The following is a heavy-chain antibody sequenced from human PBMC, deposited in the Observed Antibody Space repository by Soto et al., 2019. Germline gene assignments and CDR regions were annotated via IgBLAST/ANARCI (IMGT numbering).Heavy chain of an antibody. D-gene: IGHD3-10*01. CDR2: IGAYNGNT. CDR1: CYTFTSSG. CDR3: ARDSVRLTWFGETMDNY. V-gene: IGHV1-18*01. J-gene: IGHJ4*02. Sequence: ASLKVCCKSCCYTFTSSGITLFRDPSGQGLEWMGWIGAYNGNTNYAQKLQGRVTMTTDTSTSTAYMELRSLRSDDTAVYYCARDSVRLTWFGETMDNYWGQGTLVTVSS.